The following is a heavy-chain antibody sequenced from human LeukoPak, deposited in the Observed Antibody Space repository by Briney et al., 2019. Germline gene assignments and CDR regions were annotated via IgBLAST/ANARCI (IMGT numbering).Heavy chain of an antibody. D-gene: IGHD3-10*01. CDR3: AKGFFGSGSYYNPYFDY. CDR1: GFTFKSYA. CDR2: ITNGGTA. J-gene: IGHJ4*02. Sequence: GGSLRLSCVASGFTFKSYAMNWVRQAPGKGLEWVSGITNGGTAHYGDSVKGRFTISRDNSKSTLYLQMNTLSAEDTAAYYCAKGFFGSGSYYNPYFDYWGQGTLVTVSS. V-gene: IGHV3-23*01.